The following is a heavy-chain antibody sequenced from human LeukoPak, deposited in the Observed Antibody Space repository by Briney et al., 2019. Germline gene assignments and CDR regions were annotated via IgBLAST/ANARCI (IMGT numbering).Heavy chain of an antibody. CDR3: ARVAAAAGSIYYYYYMDV. Sequence: SETLSLTCTVSGGSISSYYWSWIRQPPGKGLGWIGYIYTSGSTNYNPSLKSRVTISVDTSKNQFSLKLSSVTAADTAVHYCARVAAAAGSIYYYYYMDVWGKGTTVTVSS. D-gene: IGHD6-13*01. CDR2: IYTSGST. CDR1: GGSISSYY. V-gene: IGHV4-4*09. J-gene: IGHJ6*03.